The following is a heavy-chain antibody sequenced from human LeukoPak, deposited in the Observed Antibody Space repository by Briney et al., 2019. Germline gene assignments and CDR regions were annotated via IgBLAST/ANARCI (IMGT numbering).Heavy chain of an antibody. V-gene: IGHV1-69*04. D-gene: IGHD5-12*01. CDR3: ARSEAHGWIFDY. Sequence: ASVKVSCKASGGTFNNYAFSWVRQAPGQGLEWMGKIIPNLDRTNYAQKFQGRVTMTADRSTSTAYMDLSSLTSEDTAVYYCARSEAHGWIFDYWGQGTLVTVSS. J-gene: IGHJ4*02. CDR2: IIPNLDRT. CDR1: GGTFNNYA.